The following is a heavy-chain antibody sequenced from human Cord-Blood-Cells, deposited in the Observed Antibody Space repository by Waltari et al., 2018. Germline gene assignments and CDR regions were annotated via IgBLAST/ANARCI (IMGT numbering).Heavy chain of an antibody. CDR1: GYTFTSYD. D-gene: IGHD3-22*01. Sequence: QVQLVQSGAEVKKPGASVKVSCKASGYTFTSYDINWVRQATGQGLEWMGWMNPNSGNTGYAQKFQGRVTITRNTSISTAYMELSSLRSEDTAVYYCARTVTYYYDSSGYYYAFDIWGQGTMVTVSS. J-gene: IGHJ3*02. CDR2: MNPNSGNT. V-gene: IGHV1-8*03. CDR3: ARTVTYYYDSSGYYYAFDI.